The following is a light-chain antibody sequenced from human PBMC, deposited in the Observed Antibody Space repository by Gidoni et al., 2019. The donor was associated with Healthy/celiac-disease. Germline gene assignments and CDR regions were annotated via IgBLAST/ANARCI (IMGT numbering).Light chain of an antibody. Sequence: QSALIQPRSVSGSPGQSVTIPCTGTSSDVGGYNYVSWYQQHPGKAPKLMIYDVSKRPSGVPDRFSGSKSGNTASLTISGLQAEDEADYYCCSYAGSYTLYVFGTGTKVTVL. V-gene: IGLV2-11*01. CDR2: DVS. CDR3: CSYAGSYTLYV. J-gene: IGLJ1*01. CDR1: SSDVGGYNY.